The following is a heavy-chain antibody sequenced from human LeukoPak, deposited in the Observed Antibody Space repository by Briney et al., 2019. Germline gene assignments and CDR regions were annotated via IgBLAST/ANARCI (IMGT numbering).Heavy chain of an antibody. V-gene: IGHV3-23*01. CDR3: AKATLGSCSGARCYPFDY. CDR1: GFSFSDYA. CDR2: IIGCGGST. Sequence: GGSLRLSCEASGFSFSDYAMNWVGQAPGKGLEGVSSIIGCGGSTYFADSVKGRFTISRHNSKNTLYLQMNRLRAEDTAIYYCAKATLGSCSGARCYPFDYWGQGSLVNVSS. D-gene: IGHD2-15*01. J-gene: IGHJ4*02.